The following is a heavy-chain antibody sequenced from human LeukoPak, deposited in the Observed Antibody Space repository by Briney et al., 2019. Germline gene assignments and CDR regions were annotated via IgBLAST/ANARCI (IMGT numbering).Heavy chain of an antibody. V-gene: IGHV4-38-2*02. CDR2: IYHSGST. Sequence: PSETLSLTCTVSGYSISGGYYWGWIRQPPGKGLEWIGSIYHSGSTYYNPSLKSRVTISVDTSKNQFSLKLSSVTAADTAVYYCARDRNTIFGVAPYNWFDPWGQGTLVTVSS. J-gene: IGHJ5*02. CDR1: GYSISGGYY. D-gene: IGHD3-3*01. CDR3: ARDRNTIFGVAPYNWFDP.